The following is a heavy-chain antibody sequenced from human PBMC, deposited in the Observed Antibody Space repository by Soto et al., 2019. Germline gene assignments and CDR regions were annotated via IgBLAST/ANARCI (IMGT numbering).Heavy chain of an antibody. CDR1: GGSISSGGYY. J-gene: IGHJ4*02. CDR2: IYYSGST. Sequence: QVQLQESGPGLVKPSQTLSLTCTVSGGSISSGGYYWSWIRQHPGKGLEWIGYIYYSGSTYYNPSLKGRVTISVDTSKTQCSLKLSSVTAADTAVYYCARIPEATVTAFDYWGQGTLVTLSS. CDR3: ARIPEATVTAFDY. D-gene: IGHD4-17*01. V-gene: IGHV4-31*03.